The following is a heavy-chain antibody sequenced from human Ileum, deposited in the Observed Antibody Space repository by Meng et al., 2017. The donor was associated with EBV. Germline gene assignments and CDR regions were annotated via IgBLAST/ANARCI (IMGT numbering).Heavy chain of an antibody. J-gene: IGHJ4*02. CDR1: GYRFTAFG. Sequence: QVRRGKAVPEGKKPGASVKVYCKASGYRFTAFGISWVRQAPGQGPEWMGWITTYNGDTKYAQKFQGRVTMTRETSTNTAYMELTSLRSDDTAVYYCARTYYGSYGFDYWGQGTLVTVSS. CDR2: ITTYNGDT. CDR3: ARTYYGSYGFDY. V-gene: IGHV1-18*01. D-gene: IGHD3-10*01.